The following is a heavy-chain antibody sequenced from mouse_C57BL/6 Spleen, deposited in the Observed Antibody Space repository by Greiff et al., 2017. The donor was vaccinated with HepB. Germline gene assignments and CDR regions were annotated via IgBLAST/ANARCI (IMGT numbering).Heavy chain of an antibody. V-gene: IGHV3-6*01. CDR1: GYSITSGYY. D-gene: IGHD2-1*01. CDR2: ISYDGSN. J-gene: IGHJ1*03. Sequence: DVQLQESGPGLVKPSQSLSLTCSVTGYSITSGYYWNWIRQFPGNKLEWMGYISYDGSNNYNPSLKNRISITRDTSKNQFFLKLNSVTTEDTATYYCARGDLYYGNYVWYFDVWGTGTTVTVSS. CDR3: ARGDLYYGNYVWYFDV.